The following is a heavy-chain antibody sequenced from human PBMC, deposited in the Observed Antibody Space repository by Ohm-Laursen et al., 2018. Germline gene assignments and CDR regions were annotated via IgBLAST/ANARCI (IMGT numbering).Heavy chain of an antibody. J-gene: IGHJ2*01. Sequence: GASVKVSCKVSGYTLTELSMHWVRQAPGKGLEWMGGFDPEDGETIYAQKFQERVTITRDMSTSTAYMELSSLRSEDTAVYYCAASSGSYYGGDWYFDLWGRGTLVTVSS. V-gene: IGHV1-24*01. CDR2: FDPEDGET. CDR1: GYTLTELS. D-gene: IGHD1-26*01. CDR3: AASSGSYYGGDWYFDL.